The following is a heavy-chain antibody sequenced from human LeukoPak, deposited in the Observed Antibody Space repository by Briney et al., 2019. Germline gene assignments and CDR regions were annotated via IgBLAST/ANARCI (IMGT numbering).Heavy chain of an antibody. D-gene: IGHD2/OR15-2a*01. CDR3: AKYVSAKGPPYALDV. CDR1: EFTFSSYA. J-gene: IGHJ6*02. CDR2: ISASGGST. Sequence: PGGSLRLPCAASEFTFSSYAMQWVRQAPGKGLEWVSGISASGGSTWYADSVKGRFTISRDNSENTLYLQMNSLRAEDTAVYYCAKYVSAKGPPYALDVWGQGTTVTVSS. V-gene: IGHV3-23*01.